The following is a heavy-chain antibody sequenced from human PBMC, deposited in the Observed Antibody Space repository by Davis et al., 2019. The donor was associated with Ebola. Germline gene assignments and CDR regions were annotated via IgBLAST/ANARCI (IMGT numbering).Heavy chain of an antibody. V-gene: IGHV3-33*01. J-gene: IGHJ4*02. CDR2: IWNDGSHQ. D-gene: IGHD5-18*01. CDR1: GFTFSTYA. CDR3: ARDPDGYSYVLDD. Sequence: GESLKISCVASGFTFSTYAMHWVRQAPGKGLEWVAVIWNDGSHQYYADSVTGRFTISRDNSKNTLYVDMNNLRPEDTAVYYCARDPDGYSYVLDDWGQGTLVTVSS.